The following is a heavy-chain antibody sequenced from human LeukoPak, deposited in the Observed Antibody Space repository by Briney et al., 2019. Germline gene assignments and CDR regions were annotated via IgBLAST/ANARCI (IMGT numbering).Heavy chain of an antibody. CDR1: GYTFTSYD. D-gene: IGHD3-22*01. CDR2: MNPNSGNT. V-gene: IGHV1-8*01. CDR3: ARGYYDSSGYFFLPFSQCYFDY. Sequence: ASVKVSCKASGYTFTSYDINWVRQATGQGLERMGWMNPNSGNTGYAQKFQGRVTMTRNTSISTAYMELSSLRSEDTAVYYCARGYYDSSGYFFLPFSQCYFDYWGQGTLVTVSS. J-gene: IGHJ4*02.